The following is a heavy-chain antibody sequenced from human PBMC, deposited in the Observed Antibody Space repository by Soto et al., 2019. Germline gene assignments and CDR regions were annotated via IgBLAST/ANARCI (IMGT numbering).Heavy chain of an antibody. V-gene: IGHV3-13*01. J-gene: IGHJ6*02. Sequence: PGGSLRLSCAASGFTFSSYDMHWVRQATGKGLEWVSAIGTAGDTYYPGSVKGRFTISRENAKNSLYLQMNSLRAGDTAVYYCARSQYCSSTSCYLDYYYGMDVWGQGTTVTVS. CDR2: IGTAGDT. CDR1: GFTFSSYD. CDR3: ARSQYCSSTSCYLDYYYGMDV. D-gene: IGHD2-2*01.